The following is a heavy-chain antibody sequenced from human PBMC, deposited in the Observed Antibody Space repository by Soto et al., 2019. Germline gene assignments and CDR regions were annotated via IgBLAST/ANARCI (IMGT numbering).Heavy chain of an antibody. CDR1: GFTFSSYS. CDR2: ISSSSSYI. Sequence: GGSLRLSCAVSGFTFSSYSMNWVRQAPGKGLEWVSSISSSSSYIYYADSVKGRFNISRDNAKNSLYLQMNSLRAEDTAVYYCARDLGYYDSSGRRSAFDIWGQGTMVTVSS. V-gene: IGHV3-21*01. J-gene: IGHJ3*02. D-gene: IGHD3-22*01. CDR3: ARDLGYYDSSGRRSAFDI.